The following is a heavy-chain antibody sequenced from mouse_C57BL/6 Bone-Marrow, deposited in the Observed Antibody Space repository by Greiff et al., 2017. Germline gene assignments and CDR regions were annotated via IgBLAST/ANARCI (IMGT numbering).Heavy chain of an antibody. CDR1: GYTFTSYW. CDR3: AREVILTGYDVRLAD. Sequence: QVQLQQPGAELVKPGASVKLSCKASGYTFTSYWMQWVQQRPGQGLEWIGEIDPSDSYTNYNQQFKGKATLTVDTSTSTAHMQLSSLTSEDAAVYYCAREVILTGYDVRLADWGQGTLVTVSA. CDR2: IDPSDSYT. V-gene: IGHV1-50*01. D-gene: IGHD2-2*01. J-gene: IGHJ3*01.